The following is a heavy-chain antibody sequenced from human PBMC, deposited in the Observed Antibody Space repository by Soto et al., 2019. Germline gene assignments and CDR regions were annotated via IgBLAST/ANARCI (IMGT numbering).Heavy chain of an antibody. Sequence: GSSVKVSCKVSGYTLTELSMHWVRQAPGKGLEWMGGFDPEDGETIYAQKFQGRGTMTEDTSTDTAYMELSSLRSEDTAVYYCATDLVGTTVGSHSYYGMDVRGQRPKVT. CDR3: ATDLVGTTVGSHSYYGMDV. CDR2: FDPEDGET. V-gene: IGHV1-24*01. D-gene: IGHD1-26*01. J-gene: IGHJ6*02. CDR1: GYTLTELS.